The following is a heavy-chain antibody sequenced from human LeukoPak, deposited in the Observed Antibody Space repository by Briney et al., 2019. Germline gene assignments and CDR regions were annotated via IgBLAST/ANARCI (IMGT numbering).Heavy chain of an antibody. CDR2: ISGSGGST. D-gene: IGHD1-26*01. V-gene: IGHV3-23*01. Sequence: PGGSLRLSCAASGFTFSSYAMSWVRQAPGKGLEWVSAISGSGGSTYYADSVKGRFTISRDNSKNTLYLQMNSLRAEDTAVYYCATALGSGSYYSDAFDIWGQGTMVTVSS. CDR3: ATALGSGSYYSDAFDI. J-gene: IGHJ3*02. CDR1: GFTFSSYA.